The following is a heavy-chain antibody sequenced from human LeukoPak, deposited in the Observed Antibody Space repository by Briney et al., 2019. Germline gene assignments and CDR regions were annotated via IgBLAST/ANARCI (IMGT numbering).Heavy chain of an antibody. CDR2: IDPSDSYT. D-gene: IGHD3-10*01. V-gene: IGHV5-10-1*01. CDR1: GYSFTSYW. Sequence: GESLRISCKGSGYSFTSYWISWVRQMPGKGLEWMGRIDPSDSYTYYSPSFQGHVTISADKSISTAYLQWSSLKASDTAMYYRARGITMVRGVDNWFDPWGQGTLVTVSS. CDR3: ARGITMVRGVDNWFDP. J-gene: IGHJ5*02.